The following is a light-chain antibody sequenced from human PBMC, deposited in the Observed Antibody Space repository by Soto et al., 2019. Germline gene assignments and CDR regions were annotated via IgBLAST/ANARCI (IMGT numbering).Light chain of an antibody. CDR2: EGS. CDR3: CSYAGSSTYL. V-gene: IGLV2-23*01. CDR1: SSDVGSYNL. J-gene: IGLJ1*01. Sequence: QSALTQPASVSGSPGQSITISCTGTSSDVGSYNLFSWYQQHPGKAPKLMIYEGSKRPSGVSNRFSGSKSGNTASLTISGLQAEDEADYYCCSYAGSSTYLFGTGTKLTVL.